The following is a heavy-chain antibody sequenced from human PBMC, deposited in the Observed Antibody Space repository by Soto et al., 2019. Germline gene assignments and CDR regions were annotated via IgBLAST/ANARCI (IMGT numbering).Heavy chain of an antibody. J-gene: IGHJ4*02. Sequence: LRLSFEASGFTFNTYSMHWVRQPPGKGLEWLAAIWYDGTQKYYADSVKGRFIISRDNSKKTLYLEMNSLRAEDTAVYYCARAGGTTVTGLWHFDSWGQGTLVTVSS. D-gene: IGHD4-17*01. CDR2: IWYDGTQK. CDR3: ARAGGTTVTGLWHFDS. V-gene: IGHV3-33*01. CDR1: GFTFNTYS.